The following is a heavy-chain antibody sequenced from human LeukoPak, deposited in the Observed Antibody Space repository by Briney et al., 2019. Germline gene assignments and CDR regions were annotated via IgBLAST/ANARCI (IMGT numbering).Heavy chain of an antibody. CDR2: INPSGGST. Sequence: ASVTVSFKASGYTFTSYYMHWVRQAPGQGLEWMGIINPSGGSTSYAQKFQGRVTMTRDTSTSTVYMELSSLRSEDTAVYYCATQLTYYYDSSGYLLWGQGTLVTVSS. CDR1: GYTFTSYY. CDR3: ATQLTYYYDSSGYLL. D-gene: IGHD3-22*01. J-gene: IGHJ4*02. V-gene: IGHV1-46*01.